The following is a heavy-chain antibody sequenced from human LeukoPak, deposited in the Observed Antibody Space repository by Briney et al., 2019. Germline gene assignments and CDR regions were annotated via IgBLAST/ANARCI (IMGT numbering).Heavy chain of an antibody. CDR3: ATSGSYYYYYGMDV. J-gene: IGHJ6*02. D-gene: IGHD1-26*01. Sequence: SETLSLTCAVYGGSFSGYYWSWIRQPPGKGLEWIGEINHSGSTNYNPSLKSRVTISVDTSKNQFSLKLSSVTAADTAVYYCATSGSYYYYYGMDVWGQGTTVTVSS. V-gene: IGHV4-34*01. CDR1: GGSFSGYY. CDR2: INHSGST.